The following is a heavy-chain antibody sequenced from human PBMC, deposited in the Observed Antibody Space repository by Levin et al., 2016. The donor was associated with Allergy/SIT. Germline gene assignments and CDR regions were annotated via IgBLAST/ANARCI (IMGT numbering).Heavy chain of an antibody. D-gene: IGHD3-22*01. V-gene: IGHV4-61*02. CDR3: AGSPYYYDSSGYHGPYYYYYMDV. CDR2: IYTSGST. CDR1: GGSISSGSYY. J-gene: IGHJ6*03. Sequence: SETLSLTCTVSGGSISSGSYYWSWIRQPAGKGLEWIGRIYTSGSTNYNPSLKSRVTISVDTSKNQFSLKLSSVTAADTAVYYCAGSPYYYDSSGYHGPYYYYYMDVWGKGTTVTVSS.